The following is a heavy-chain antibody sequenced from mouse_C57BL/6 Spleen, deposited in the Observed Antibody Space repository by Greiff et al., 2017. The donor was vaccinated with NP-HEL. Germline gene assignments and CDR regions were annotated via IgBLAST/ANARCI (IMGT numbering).Heavy chain of an antibody. CDR2: IRNKATGYTT. D-gene: IGHD2-12*01. Sequence: EVQLVESGGGLVQPGGSLSLSCAASGFTFTDYYMSWVRQPPGKALEWLGFIRNKATGYTTEYSASVKGRFTISRDNSQSILYLQMNALRAEDSATYYCARSYDWYFDVWGTGTTVTVSS. V-gene: IGHV7-3*01. CDR3: ARSYDWYFDV. J-gene: IGHJ1*03. CDR1: GFTFTDYY.